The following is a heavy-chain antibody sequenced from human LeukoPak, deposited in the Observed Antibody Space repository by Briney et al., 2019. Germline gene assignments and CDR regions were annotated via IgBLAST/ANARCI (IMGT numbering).Heavy chain of an antibody. Sequence: GGSLRVSRAGSGFVFSGRGMIWVRQAAGSGLEWISYISPGGETTYYADSVRGRFTTSRDSAKSSLSLHMTILRDEDTAVYHCARVDGPTVTTMYFDYWGQGALVTVSS. J-gene: IGHJ4*02. CDR2: ISPGGETT. V-gene: IGHV3-48*02. CDR3: ARVDGPTVTTMYFDY. D-gene: IGHD4-17*01. CDR1: GFVFSGRG.